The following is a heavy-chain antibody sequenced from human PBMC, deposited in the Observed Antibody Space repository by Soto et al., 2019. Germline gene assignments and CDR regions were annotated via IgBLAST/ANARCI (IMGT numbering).Heavy chain of an antibody. J-gene: IGHJ4*02. V-gene: IGHV3-53*01. Sequence: GGSLRFSCVASGFAVSNNYMNWVRQAPGKGLEWVSVVYSGGTIYYADSVRGRFTVSRDDSKNTLFLQMSSLRAEDTAVYYCARAGSPFDSDSSGYWGFDHWGQGTLVTVSS. CDR2: VYSGGTI. CDR3: ARAGSPFDSDSSGYWGFDH. D-gene: IGHD3-22*01. CDR1: GFAVSNNY.